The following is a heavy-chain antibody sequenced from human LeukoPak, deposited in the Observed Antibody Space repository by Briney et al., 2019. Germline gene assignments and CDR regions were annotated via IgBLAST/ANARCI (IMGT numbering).Heavy chain of an antibody. D-gene: IGHD3-10*01. CDR1: GYTFTGYY. Sequence: GASVKVSCKASGYTFTGYYMHWVRQAPGQGLEWMGWINPSGGSTSYAQKFQGRVTMTRDMSTSTVYMELSSLRSEDTAVYYCARFSRWFGDAFDIWGQGTMVTVSS. V-gene: IGHV1-46*01. CDR2: INPSGGST. CDR3: ARFSRWFGDAFDI. J-gene: IGHJ3*02.